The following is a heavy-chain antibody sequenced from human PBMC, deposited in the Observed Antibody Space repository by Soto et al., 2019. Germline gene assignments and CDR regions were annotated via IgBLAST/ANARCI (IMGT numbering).Heavy chain of an antibody. V-gene: IGHV3-48*01. CDR1: RFTFSTYN. J-gene: IGHJ6*02. D-gene: IGHD3-3*01. Sequence: PGGSLRLSCAAPRFTFSTYNMNWVRQAPGKGLGWVSYISSPSSIIYYADSVKGRFTISRDNAKNSLYQQMNSLRVEDTAVYYCARDSYYDFWSGLSYYYYGMDVWGQGTTVTVSS. CDR2: ISSPSSII. CDR3: ARDSYYDFWSGLSYYYYGMDV.